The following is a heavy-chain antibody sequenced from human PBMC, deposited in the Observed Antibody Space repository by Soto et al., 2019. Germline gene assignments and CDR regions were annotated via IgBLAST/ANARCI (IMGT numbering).Heavy chain of an antibody. Sequence: SETLSLTCPVSGYSISIGNYWGWIRQPPGKRLEWIGSIYQSGSTYYNPSLRSRATISVDTSKNQFSLKLSSVTAADTAMYYCARVLGAPLYYFDYWGQGSLGTVSA. CDR3: ARVLGAPLYYFDY. J-gene: IGHJ4*02. CDR1: GYSISIGNY. D-gene: IGHD1-26*01. V-gene: IGHV4-38-2*02. CDR2: IYQSGST.